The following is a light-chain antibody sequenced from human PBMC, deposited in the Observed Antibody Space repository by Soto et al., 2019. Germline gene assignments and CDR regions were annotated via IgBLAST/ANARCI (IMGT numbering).Light chain of an antibody. J-gene: IGLJ1*01. CDR3: QYYESSLSGSV. CDR2: GNS. Sequence: QSVLTQPPSVSGAPGQRVTISCTGSNSNIGAGYDVHWYQQLPGTAPKLLIYGNSNRPSGVPDRFSGYKSVTSASLAITGLQAEDEADYYCQYYESSLSGSVLGTGTKATVL. CDR1: NSNIGAGYD. V-gene: IGLV1-40*01.